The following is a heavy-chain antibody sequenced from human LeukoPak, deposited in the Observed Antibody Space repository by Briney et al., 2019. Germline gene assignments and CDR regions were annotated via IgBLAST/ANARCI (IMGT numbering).Heavy chain of an antibody. V-gene: IGHV1-69*13. Sequence: ASVKVSCKASGGTLSSYAISWVRQAPGQGLEWMGGIIPIFGTANYAQKFQGRVTITADESTSTAYMELSSLRSEDTAVYYCARAKAARPYYYGMDVWGQGTTVTVSS. CDR1: GGTLSSYA. D-gene: IGHD6-6*01. J-gene: IGHJ6*02. CDR2: IIPIFGTA. CDR3: ARAKAARPYYYGMDV.